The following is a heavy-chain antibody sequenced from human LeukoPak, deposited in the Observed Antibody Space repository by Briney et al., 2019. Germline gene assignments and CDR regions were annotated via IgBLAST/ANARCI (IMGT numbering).Heavy chain of an antibody. CDR3: APQGGSSSWFDP. D-gene: IGHD6-6*01. J-gene: IGHJ5*02. Sequence: SETLSLTCTVSGGSISRSPYYWGWIRQPPGKGLEWIGSIYYDGTTYCSPSLKSRVAISVDTSKNQFSLKLNSVTAADTAVYYCAPQGGSSSWFDPWGQGTLATVSS. CDR1: GGSISRSPYY. V-gene: IGHV4-39*01. CDR2: IYYDGTT.